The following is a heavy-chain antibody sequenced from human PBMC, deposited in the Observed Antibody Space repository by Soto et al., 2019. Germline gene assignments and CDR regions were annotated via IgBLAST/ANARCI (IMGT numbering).Heavy chain of an antibody. Sequence: GGSLRLSCAASGFTFDDYAMHWVRQAPGKGLEWVSGISWNSGSIGYADSVKGRFTISRDNAKNSLYLQMNSLRADDTALYDCAKDMGASSSSWYSYYYGMDVWGQGTTVTVSS. CDR3: AKDMGASSSSWYSYYYGMDV. V-gene: IGHV3-9*01. J-gene: IGHJ6*02. CDR2: ISWNSGSI. D-gene: IGHD6-13*01. CDR1: GFTFDDYA.